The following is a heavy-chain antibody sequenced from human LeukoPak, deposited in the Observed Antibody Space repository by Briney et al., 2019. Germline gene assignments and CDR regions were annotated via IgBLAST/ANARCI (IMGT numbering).Heavy chain of an antibody. CDR2: ISYDGSNE. CDR1: GFTFSSYV. CDR3: ARSGDTNRNWFDP. D-gene: IGHD1-14*01. V-gene: IGHV3-30-3*01. Sequence: PGGSLRLSCAASGFTFSSYVMHWVRQPPGKGLEWVAVISYDGSNEHYVDSMKGRFTISRDNSKNTLYVQMNSLRAEDTAVYYCARSGDTNRNWFDPWGQGTLVTVSS. J-gene: IGHJ5*02.